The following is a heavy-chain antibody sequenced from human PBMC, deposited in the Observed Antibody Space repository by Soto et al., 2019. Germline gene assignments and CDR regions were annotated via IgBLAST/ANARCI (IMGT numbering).Heavy chain of an antibody. J-gene: IGHJ4*02. D-gene: IGHD6-19*01. V-gene: IGHV5-51*01. CDR2: IYPADSDT. CDR1: GYTFTNYW. Sequence: PGESLKISCKGSGYTFTNYWIGWVRQMPGRGLEWMGIIYPADSDTRYSPSFQGQVTISADKSISTAYLQWSKLKATDTVMYYCARGYSGGWTQFDYWGQGTLVTVSS. CDR3: ARGYSGGWTQFDY.